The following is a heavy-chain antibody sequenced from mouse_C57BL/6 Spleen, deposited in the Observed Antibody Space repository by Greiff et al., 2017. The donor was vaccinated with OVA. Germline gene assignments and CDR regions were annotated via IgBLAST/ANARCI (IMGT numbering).Heavy chain of an antibody. D-gene: IGHD2-5*01. Sequence: EVKLMESGGGLVKPGGSLKLSCAASGFTFSSYAMSWVRQTPEKRLEWVATISDGGSYTYYPDNVKGRFTISRDNAKNNLYLQMSHLKSEDTAMYYCASPSYYSNYVFAYWGQGTLGTVSA. V-gene: IGHV5-4*03. CDR1: GFTFSSYA. CDR3: ASPSYYSNYVFAY. CDR2: ISDGGSYT. J-gene: IGHJ3*01.